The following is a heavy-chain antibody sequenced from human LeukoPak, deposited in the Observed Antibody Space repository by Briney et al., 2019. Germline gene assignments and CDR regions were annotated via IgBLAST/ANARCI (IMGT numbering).Heavy chain of an antibody. CDR1: GFTFSGYP. J-gene: IGHJ4*02. CDR3: AKESCNGGSCYSGWFFDY. Sequence: GESLRLSCAASGFTFSGYPIHWVRQAPGKGLEWVAVISYDGSNKYYADSVKGRFTISRDNSKNTLYLQMNSLRAEDTAVYYCAKESCNGGSCYSGWFFDYWGQGTLVTVSS. V-gene: IGHV3-30-3*02. D-gene: IGHD2-15*01. CDR2: ISYDGSNK.